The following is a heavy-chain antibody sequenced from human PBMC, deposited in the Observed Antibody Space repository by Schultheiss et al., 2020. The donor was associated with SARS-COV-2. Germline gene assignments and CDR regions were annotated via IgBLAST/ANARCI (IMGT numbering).Heavy chain of an antibody. CDR1: GGSISSYY. V-gene: IGHV4-59*01. J-gene: IGHJ4*02. CDR3: ARLAARQRVCYY. Sequence: GSLRLSCTVSGGSISSYYWSWIRQPPGKGLEWIGYIYYSGSTNYNPSLKSRVTISVDTSKNQFSLKLSSVTAADTAVYYCARLAARQRVCYYWGQGTLVTVSS. D-gene: IGHD6-6*01. CDR2: IYYSGST.